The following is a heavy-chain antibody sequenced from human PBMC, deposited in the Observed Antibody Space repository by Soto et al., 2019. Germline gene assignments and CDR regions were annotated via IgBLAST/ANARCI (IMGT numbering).Heavy chain of an antibody. Sequence: SETLSLTCAVYGGSFSGYYWSWIRQPPGKGLEWIGEINHSGSTNYNPSLKSRVTISVDTSKNQFSLKLSSVTAADTAVYYCARGARYYFDYWGQGTLVTVSS. CDR2: INHSGST. CDR3: ARGARYYFDY. CDR1: GGSFSGYY. V-gene: IGHV4-34*01. J-gene: IGHJ4*02. D-gene: IGHD6-6*01.